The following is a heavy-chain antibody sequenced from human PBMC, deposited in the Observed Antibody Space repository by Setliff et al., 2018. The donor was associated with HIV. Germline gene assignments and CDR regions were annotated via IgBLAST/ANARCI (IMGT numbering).Heavy chain of an antibody. CDR2: IIPIFGTA. Sequence: GASVKVSCKASGGTFSSYAISWVRQAPGQGLEWMGGIIPIFGTANYAQKFQGRVTITTDESTSTAYMELSSLRSEDTAVYYCARGSCSGCYLSDYWGLGTLVTVSS. CDR3: ARGSCSGCYLSDY. D-gene: IGHD6-19*01. CDR1: GGTFSSYA. V-gene: IGHV1-69*05. J-gene: IGHJ4*02.